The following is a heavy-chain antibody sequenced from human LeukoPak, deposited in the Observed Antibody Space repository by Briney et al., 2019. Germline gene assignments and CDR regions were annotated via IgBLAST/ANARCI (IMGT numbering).Heavy chain of an antibody. CDR2: IGSSSSPI. CDR1: GFTFSRHS. D-gene: IGHD4-11*01. CDR3: ARDQAYSFDY. J-gene: IGHJ4*02. V-gene: IGHV3-48*01. Sequence: GGSLRLSCAASGFTFSRHSLNWVRQAPEKGLEWVSYIGSSSSPIYYADSVKGRFTISRDNAKNSLYLQMDSLRAEDTAVYYCARDQAYSFDYWGQGTLVTVSS.